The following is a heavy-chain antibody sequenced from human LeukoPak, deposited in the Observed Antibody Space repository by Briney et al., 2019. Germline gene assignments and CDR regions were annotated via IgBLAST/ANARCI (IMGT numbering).Heavy chain of an antibody. Sequence: PGGSLRLSCAASGNYWMHWVRQAPGKGLVWVSRINSDGSSTSYADSVKGRFTISRDNAKNSLYLQMNSLRAEDTAVYYCARGPDIVVVVAATFWFDPWGQGTLVTVSS. CDR1: GNYW. J-gene: IGHJ5*02. V-gene: IGHV3-74*01. D-gene: IGHD2-15*01. CDR3: ARGPDIVVVVAATFWFDP. CDR2: INSDGSST.